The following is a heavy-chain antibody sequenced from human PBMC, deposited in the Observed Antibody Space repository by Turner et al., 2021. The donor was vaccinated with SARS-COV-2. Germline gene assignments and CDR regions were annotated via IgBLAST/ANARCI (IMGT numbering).Heavy chain of an antibody. Sequence: QLQLQESGPGLVKPSETLELTCTVSGGSISSSYYYWGWIRQPPGKGLEWIGIIYYSGSTYYNPSLNSRVTISVDTSKNQFSLKLSSVTAADTAVYYCARQGSGSYYAVPHYWGQGTLVTVSS. CDR3: ARQGSGSYYAVPHY. J-gene: IGHJ4*02. V-gene: IGHV4-39*01. CDR2: IYYSGST. D-gene: IGHD3-10*01. CDR1: GGSISSSYYY.